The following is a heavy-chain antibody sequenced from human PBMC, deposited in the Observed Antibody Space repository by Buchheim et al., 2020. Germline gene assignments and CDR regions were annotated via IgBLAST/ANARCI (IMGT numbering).Heavy chain of an antibody. Sequence: QVQLVESGGGVVQPGRSLRLSCAASGFTFSSYSMHWVRQAPGKGLEWVALISYDGSNKYYADSVKGRFTISRDDSKNTPYLQMNSLRDEDTAVYFCARQEGSGWLGFFDCWGQGTL. CDR2: ISYDGSNK. D-gene: IGHD6-19*01. V-gene: IGHV3-30-3*01. CDR3: ARQEGSGWLGFFDC. J-gene: IGHJ4*02. CDR1: GFTFSSYS.